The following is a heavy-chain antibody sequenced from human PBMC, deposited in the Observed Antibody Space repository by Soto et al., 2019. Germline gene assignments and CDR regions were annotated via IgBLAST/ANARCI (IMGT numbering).Heavy chain of an antibody. J-gene: IGHJ4*02. CDR1: GFSLNTYGVG. Sequence: QITLKESGPTLVKPTQTLTLTCTVSGFSLNTYGVGVGWIRQPPGKALEWLALIYWDDDKRYSPSLKSRLTIPKDTPKNQVGLTMTHLDPVDTVTYYCARALGSWGAYYFDYWGQGTLVTVSS. V-gene: IGHV2-5*02. CDR3: ARALGSWGAYYFDY. CDR2: IYWDDDK. D-gene: IGHD3-16*01.